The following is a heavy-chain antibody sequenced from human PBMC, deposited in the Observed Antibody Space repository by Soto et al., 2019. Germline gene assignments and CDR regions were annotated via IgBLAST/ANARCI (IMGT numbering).Heavy chain of an antibody. J-gene: IGHJ5*02. V-gene: IGHV3-23*01. D-gene: IGHD4-4*01. CDR2: ITGSGGNT. CDR1: GFTFSTYA. CDR3: AKGTSRTTTVSWFDP. Sequence: EVQLLGSGGGLVQPGGSLRLSCAASGFTFSTYAMSWVRQAPGKGLEWVSAITGSGGNTYYADSVKGRFTISRDNSKNTLYLQMNGLRAEDTAVYYCAKGTSRTTTVSWFDPWGQGTLVTVSS.